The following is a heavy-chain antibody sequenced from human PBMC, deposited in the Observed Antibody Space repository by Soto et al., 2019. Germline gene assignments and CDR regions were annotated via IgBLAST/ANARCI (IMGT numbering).Heavy chain of an antibody. CDR2: IIPIFGTA. Sequence: QVQMVQSGAEVKKPGSSVKVSCKASGGTFSSYSINWVRQAPGQGLEWMGGIIPIFGTANSAQKFQGRVTLTADESTRTAHTELNSLRNEDTAVYYCARPFQSWPGGWYFDLWGRGTLVTVSS. J-gene: IGHJ2*01. CDR1: GGTFSSYS. D-gene: IGHD3-16*01. V-gene: IGHV1-69*01. CDR3: ARPFQSWPGGWYFDL.